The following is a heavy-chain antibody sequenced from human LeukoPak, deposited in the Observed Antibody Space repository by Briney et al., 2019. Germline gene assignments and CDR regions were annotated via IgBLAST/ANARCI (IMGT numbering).Heavy chain of an antibody. J-gene: IGHJ5*02. CDR3: ARDPLHYYDSSGYYFDWFDP. CDR2: IIPIFGTA. D-gene: IGHD3-22*01. V-gene: IGHV1-69*05. CDR1: GGTFSSYA. Sequence: SVKVSCKASGGTFSSYAISWVQQAPGQGLEWMGRIIPIFGTANYAQKFQGRVTITTDESTSTAYMELSSLRPEDTAVYYCARDPLHYYDSSGYYFDWFDPWGQGTLVTVSS.